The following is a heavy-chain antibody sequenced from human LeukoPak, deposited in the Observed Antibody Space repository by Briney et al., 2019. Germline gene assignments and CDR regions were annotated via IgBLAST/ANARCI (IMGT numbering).Heavy chain of an antibody. CDR1: GGSISSYY. V-gene: IGHV4-59*01. CDR3: ARGRRGTIFGVVTSNGYLYYYYYMDV. D-gene: IGHD3-3*01. Sequence: SETLSLTCTVSGGSISSYYWSWIWQPPGKGLEWIGYIYYSGSTNYNPSLKSRVTISVDMSKNQFSLKLSSVTAADTAVYYCARGRRGTIFGVVTSNGYLYYYYYMDVWGKGTTVTVSS. CDR2: IYYSGST. J-gene: IGHJ6*03.